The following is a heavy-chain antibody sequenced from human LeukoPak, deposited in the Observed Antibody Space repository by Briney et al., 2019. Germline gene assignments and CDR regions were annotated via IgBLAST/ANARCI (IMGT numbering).Heavy chain of an antibody. CDR3: AKGAVQGYYGSGTPGH. CDR1: ALTFSRYA. J-gene: IGHJ4*02. V-gene: IGHV3-23*01. CDR2: ISGSGGST. D-gene: IGHD3-10*01. Sequence: GGSLRLSCAASALTFSRYAMSWVRQAPGKGLEWVSAISGSGGSTYYADSVKGRFTISRDNSKNTLYLQMNSLRAEDTAVYYCAKGAVQGYYGSGTPGHWGQGTLVTVSS.